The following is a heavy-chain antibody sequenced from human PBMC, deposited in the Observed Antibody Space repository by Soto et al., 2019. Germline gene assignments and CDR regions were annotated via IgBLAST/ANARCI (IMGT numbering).Heavy chain of an antibody. CDR2: IYYSGST. CDR1: GGSISSSSYY. CDR3: ASNLYYYDSSGLYYFDY. V-gene: IGHV4-39*01. J-gene: IGHJ4*02. D-gene: IGHD3-22*01. Sequence: QLQLQESGPGLVKPSETLSLTCTVSGGSISSSSYYWGWIRQPPGKGLEWIGSIYYSGSTYYNPSLKSRVTISVDTSKNQFSLKLSSVTAADTAVYYCASNLYYYDSSGLYYFDYWGQGTLVTVSS.